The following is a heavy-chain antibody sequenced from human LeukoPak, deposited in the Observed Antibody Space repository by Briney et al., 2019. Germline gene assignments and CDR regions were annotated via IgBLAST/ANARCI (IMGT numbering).Heavy chain of an antibody. CDR1: GFTFDDYA. V-gene: IGHV3-9*01. D-gene: IGHD3-16*01. Sequence: GGSLRLSCAASGFTFDDYAMHWVRQAPGKGLEWVSGISWNSGSIGYADSVKGRFTISRDNAKNSLYLQMNSLRAEDTALYYCAKGRDYVWGSYDYWGQGTLVTVSS. CDR3: AKGRDYVWGSYDY. J-gene: IGHJ4*02. CDR2: ISWNSGSI.